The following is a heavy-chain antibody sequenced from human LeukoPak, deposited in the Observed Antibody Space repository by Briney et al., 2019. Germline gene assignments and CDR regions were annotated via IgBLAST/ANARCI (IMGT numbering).Heavy chain of an antibody. J-gene: IGHJ3*01. Sequence: PSETLSLTCVVYGGSFSGYYWSWIRQPPGKGLEWIGEINHSGSTNYNPSLKSRVTISVDTSKNQFSLKLSSVTAADTAVYYCALSDYYDSSGYSYWGQGTMVTVSS. CDR1: GGSFSGYY. V-gene: IGHV4-34*01. CDR2: INHSGST. D-gene: IGHD3-22*01. CDR3: ALSDYYDSSGYSY.